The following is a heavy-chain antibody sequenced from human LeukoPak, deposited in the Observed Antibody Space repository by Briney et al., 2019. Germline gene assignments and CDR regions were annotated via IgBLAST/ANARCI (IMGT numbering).Heavy chain of an antibody. J-gene: IGHJ5*02. D-gene: IGHD6-13*01. CDR3: ARTGTRSFDGFDP. CDR2: MNPNTGNT. V-gene: IGHV1-8*01. CDR1: GYAFTSYD. Sequence: ASVKVSCKASGYAFTSYDINWVRQATGQGLEWMGWMNPNTGNTGYTQKFQGRVTMTRNTSISTAYMELTSLRSEDTAVYYCARTGTRSFDGFDPWGQGTLVTVSS.